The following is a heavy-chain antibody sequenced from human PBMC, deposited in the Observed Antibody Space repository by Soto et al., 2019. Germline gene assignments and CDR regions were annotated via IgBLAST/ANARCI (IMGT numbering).Heavy chain of an antibody. D-gene: IGHD6-13*01. J-gene: IGHJ4*02. CDR1: GFTFSSYA. CDR2: ISGSGGST. Sequence: GGSLRLSCAASGFTFSSYAMSWVRPAPGKGLEWVSAISGSGGSTYYADSVKGRFTISRDNSKNTLYLQMNSLRAEDTAVYYCAKSSSYSSSWSIPINSWVETFGFDYWGQGTLVTVSS. CDR3: AKSSSYSSSWSIPINSWVETFGFDY. V-gene: IGHV3-23*01.